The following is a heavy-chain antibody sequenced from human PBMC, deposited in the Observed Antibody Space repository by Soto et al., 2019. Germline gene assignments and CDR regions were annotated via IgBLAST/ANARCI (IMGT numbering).Heavy chain of an antibody. CDR3: ARVPVYSRGWPDY. V-gene: IGHV3-48*02. CDR2: ISSSSSTK. J-gene: IGHJ4*02. Sequence: PGGALRLSCAASVFTFSIYRMNWVRQAPGKGLDWVSYISSSSSTKYNADSVKGRFTIARDNAKNLLYLQMNSLRDEDTAVYYCARVPVYSRGWPDYWGQGTMVTVSS. CDR1: VFTFSIYR. D-gene: IGHD6-19*01.